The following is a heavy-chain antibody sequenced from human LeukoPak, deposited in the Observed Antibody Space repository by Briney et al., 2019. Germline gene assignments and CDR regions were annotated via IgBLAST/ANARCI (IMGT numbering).Heavy chain of an antibody. D-gene: IGHD2-2*01. CDR3: ARDPRWLTPDCTSTSCYENYFDP. CDR1: GYSISSGYQ. Sequence: SSETLSLTCGVSGYSISSGYQWAWIRQSPGKGLVWIGSIYHSGSVHYNPSLKSQVTISVETSKNQFSLNMYSVTAADTAVYYCARDPRWLTPDCTSTSCYENYFDPWGQGTLVTVSS. J-gene: IGHJ5*02. V-gene: IGHV4-38-2*02. CDR2: IYHSGSV.